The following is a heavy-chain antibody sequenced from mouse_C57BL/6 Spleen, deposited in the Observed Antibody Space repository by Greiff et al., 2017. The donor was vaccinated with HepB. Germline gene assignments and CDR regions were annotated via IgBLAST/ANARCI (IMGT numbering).Heavy chain of an antibody. Sequence: EVQLVESGGGLVKPGGSLKLSCAASGFTFSSYAMSWVRQTPEKRLEWVATISDGGSYTYYPDNVKGRFTISRDNAKNNLYLQMSHLKSEDTAMYYCARPYYYGSSDWDFDVWGTGATVTVSS. V-gene: IGHV5-4*01. CDR3: ARPYYYGSSDWDFDV. CDR1: GFTFSSYA. CDR2: ISDGGSYT. D-gene: IGHD1-1*01. J-gene: IGHJ1*03.